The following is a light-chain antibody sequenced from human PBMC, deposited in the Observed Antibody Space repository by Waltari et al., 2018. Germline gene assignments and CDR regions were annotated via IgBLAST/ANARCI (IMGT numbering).Light chain of an antibody. Sequence: QSALTQPRSVSGSPGQSVTISCTGTSSDVGGYNSVSWYQQDPGKAPKLLIVDVSERPSGVSDRFSGSKSGNTAYLTISGLQAEDEADYHCCSFAAGNTVIFGGGTKLTVV. J-gene: IGLJ2*01. CDR3: CSFAAGNTVI. CDR1: SSDVGGYNS. V-gene: IGLV2-11*01. CDR2: DVS.